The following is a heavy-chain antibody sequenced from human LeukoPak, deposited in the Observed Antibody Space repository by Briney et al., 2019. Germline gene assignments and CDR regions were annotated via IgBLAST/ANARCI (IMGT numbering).Heavy chain of an antibody. V-gene: IGHV3-21*01. CDR2: ISSISTYI. D-gene: IGHD6-19*01. Sequence: PGGSLRLSCAASGFIFSTHSMNWVRQAPGKGLEWVSSISSISTYIYYADSMKGRFTISRDNAKNSLYLQMNSLRDEDTAVYYCARGPDIAVANYYFDSWGQGTLVTVSS. J-gene: IGHJ4*02. CDR3: ARGPDIAVANYYFDS. CDR1: GFIFSTHS.